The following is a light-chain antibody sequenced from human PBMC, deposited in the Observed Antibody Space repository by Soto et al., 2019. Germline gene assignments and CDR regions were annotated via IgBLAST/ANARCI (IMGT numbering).Light chain of an antibody. CDR1: SSNIGSNT. V-gene: IGLV1-44*01. Sequence: QLVLTQPPSASGTPGQRVTISCSGRSSNIGSNTVNWYQQVPGTAPKLRIYNNNQRPSGVPERFSGSKSGTSASLAISGLQSEDEAVHYCAAWDDSMNAVLFVGGTKLTVL. CDR2: NNN. CDR3: AAWDDSMNAVL. J-gene: IGLJ2*01.